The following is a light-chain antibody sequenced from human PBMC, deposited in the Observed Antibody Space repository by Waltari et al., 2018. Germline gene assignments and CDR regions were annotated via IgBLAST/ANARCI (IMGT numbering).Light chain of an antibody. V-gene: IGLV8-61*01. J-gene: IGLJ3*02. Sequence: QTVVTQVPSFSVSPGGPVTLTCGLSSVSVSTSYYPSWYQQTPGQAPRTLIYITHTRFSWVPDRFAGSILGNKAALTITGAHADDESDYYCMLYMGSGPWVFGGGTKLTVL. CDR3: MLYMGSGPWV. CDR2: ITH. CDR1: SVSVSTSYY.